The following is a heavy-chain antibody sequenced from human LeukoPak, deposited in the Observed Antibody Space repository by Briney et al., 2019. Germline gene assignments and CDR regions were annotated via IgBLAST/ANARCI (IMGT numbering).Heavy chain of an antibody. J-gene: IGHJ3*02. CDR3: ARAAGSGNYYDAFDI. CDR1: GFTFSRYS. D-gene: IGHD3-10*01. Sequence: GGSLRLSCAGSGFTFSRYSMNWVRQAPGKGLEWVSSISSSSSYIYYADSVGGRFTISRDNAKNSLYLQMNSLRAEDTAVYYCARAAGSGNYYDAFDIWGQGTVVTVSP. V-gene: IGHV3-21*04. CDR2: ISSSSSYI.